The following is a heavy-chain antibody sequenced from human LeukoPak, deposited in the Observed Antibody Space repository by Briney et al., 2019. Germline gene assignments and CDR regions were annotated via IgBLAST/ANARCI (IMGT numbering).Heavy chain of an antibody. CDR3: ARDDYGGNPYYYYYGMDV. Sequence: ASVTVSCKASGYTFTGYYMHWVRQAPGQGLEWMGWINPNSGGTNYAQKFQGRVTMTRDTSISTAYMELSRLRSDDTAVYYCARDDYGGNPYYYYYGMDVWGQGTTVTVSS. V-gene: IGHV1-2*02. CDR1: GYTFTGYY. D-gene: IGHD4-23*01. CDR2: INPNSGGT. J-gene: IGHJ6*02.